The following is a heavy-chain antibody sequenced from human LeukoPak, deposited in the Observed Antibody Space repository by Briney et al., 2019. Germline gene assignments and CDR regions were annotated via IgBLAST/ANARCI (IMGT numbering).Heavy chain of an antibody. V-gene: IGHV3-9*01. J-gene: IGHJ4*02. Sequence: GGSLRLSCVGSGFPFHNYGMHWVQQAPGKGLEWVSGVSWNSDNIVYADSVKGRFTISRDRAKNSVYLQMDSLRTEDTALYYCAKDMSGSGSLLYYFDRWGQGTQVTVSS. CDR1: GFPFHNYG. D-gene: IGHD3-10*01. CDR2: VSWNSDNI. CDR3: AKDMSGSGSLLYYFDR.